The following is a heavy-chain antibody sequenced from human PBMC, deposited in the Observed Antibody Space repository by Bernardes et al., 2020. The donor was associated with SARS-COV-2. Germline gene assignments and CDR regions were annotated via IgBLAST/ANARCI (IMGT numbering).Heavy chain of an antibody. V-gene: IGHV5-10-1*01. CDR2: IDPSDSYT. Sequence: GESLKISCKGSGYSFTSYWISWVRQMPGKGLEWMGRIDPSDSYTNYSPSFQGHVTISADKSISTAYLQWSSLKASDTAMYYCARHGYDFWSTHPHWFDPWGQGTLVTVSS. D-gene: IGHD3-3*01. CDR1: GYSFTSYW. J-gene: IGHJ5*02. CDR3: ARHGYDFWSTHPHWFDP.